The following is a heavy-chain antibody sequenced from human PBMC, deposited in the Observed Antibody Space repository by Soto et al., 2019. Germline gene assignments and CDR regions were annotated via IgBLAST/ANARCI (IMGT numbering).Heavy chain of an antibody. D-gene: IGHD1-7*01. Sequence: PGESLKISCQGSEYNFGGYWIGWVRHMPGKGLAWMGIIHPGDSDTRYSPSFQGQVTIAADKSISTTYLQWRSLKASDSAIYYCARGGFIGTARDYSGKGTQVTVSS. CDR3: ARGGFIGTARDY. J-gene: IGHJ4*02. CDR1: EYNFGGYW. V-gene: IGHV5-51*01. CDR2: IHPGDSDT.